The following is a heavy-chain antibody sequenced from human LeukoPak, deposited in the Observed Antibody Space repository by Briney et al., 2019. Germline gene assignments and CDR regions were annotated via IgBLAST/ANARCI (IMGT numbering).Heavy chain of an antibody. V-gene: IGHV4-34*01. D-gene: IGHD3-22*01. CDR3: ARGPLWLLLRLDYFDY. CDR2: INHSGST. CDR1: GGSFSGYY. Sequence: SETLSLTCAVYGGSFSGYYWSWIRQPLGKGLEWIGEINHSGSTNYNPSLKSRVTISVDTSKNQFSLKLSSVTAADTAVYYCARGPLWLLLRLDYFDYWGQGTLVTVSS. J-gene: IGHJ4*02.